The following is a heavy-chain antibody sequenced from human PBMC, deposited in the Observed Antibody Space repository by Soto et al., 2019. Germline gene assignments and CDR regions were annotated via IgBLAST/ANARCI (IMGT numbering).Heavy chain of an antibody. CDR1: GFTFSSYS. V-gene: IGHV3-48*01. CDR2: ISSSSSTI. D-gene: IGHD1-1*01. CDR3: ARVRTDYYYYYGMDV. J-gene: IGHJ6*02. Sequence: PGGSLRLSCAASGFTFSSYSMNWVRQAPGKGLEWVSYISSSSSTIYYVDSVKGRFTISRDNSKNTLYLQMNSLRAEDTAVYYCARVRTDYYYYYGMDVWGQGTTVTVSS.